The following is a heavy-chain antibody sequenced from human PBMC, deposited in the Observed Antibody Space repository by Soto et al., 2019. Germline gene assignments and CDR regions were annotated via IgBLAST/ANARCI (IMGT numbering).Heavy chain of an antibody. CDR3: ARGGGYGDPLQYYYMDV. Sequence: QVQLVESGGGVVQPGRSLRLSCAASGFTFSSYGMHWVRQAPGKGLEWVAVIWYDGSNKYYADSVKGRFTISRDNSKNTLYLQMNSLRAEDTAVYYCARGGGYGDPLQYYYMDVWGKGTTVTVSS. CDR1: GFTFSSYG. V-gene: IGHV3-33*01. J-gene: IGHJ6*03. D-gene: IGHD4-17*01. CDR2: IWYDGSNK.